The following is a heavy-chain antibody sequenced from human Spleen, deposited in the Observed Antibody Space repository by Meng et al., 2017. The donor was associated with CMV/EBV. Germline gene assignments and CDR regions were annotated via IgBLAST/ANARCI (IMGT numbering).Heavy chain of an antibody. CDR1: GGSISSYY. V-gene: IGHV4-59*12. D-gene: IGHD3-3*01. J-gene: IGHJ6*02. Sequence: GSLRLSCTVSGGSISSYYWSWIRQPPGKGLEWIGYIYYSGSTNYNPSLKIRVTISVDTSKNQFSLKLSSVTAADTAVFYCARVNFWRGYYTGNTYYGMDVWGQGTTVTVSS. CDR3: ARVNFWRGYYTGNTYYGMDV. CDR2: IYYSGST.